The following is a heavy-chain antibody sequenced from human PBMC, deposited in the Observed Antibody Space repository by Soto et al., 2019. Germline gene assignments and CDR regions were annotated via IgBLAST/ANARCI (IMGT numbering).Heavy chain of an antibody. CDR3: TTGIYYDLLTGYHDVAY. J-gene: IGHJ4*02. Sequence: GGSLRLSXAASGFNLSHPWMTWVRQAAGKGLEWVGRIKSETDGGTADYAAPVKGRITISRDDSKNTVYLQMNSLKTEDTAVYYCTTGIYYDLLTGYHDVAYWGQGTLVTVS. V-gene: IGHV3-15*01. D-gene: IGHD3-9*01. CDR1: GFNLSHPW. CDR2: IKSETDGGTA.